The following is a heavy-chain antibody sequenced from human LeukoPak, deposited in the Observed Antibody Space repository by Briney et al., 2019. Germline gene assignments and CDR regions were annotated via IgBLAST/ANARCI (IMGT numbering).Heavy chain of an antibody. J-gene: IGHJ4*02. V-gene: IGHV3-7*03. CDR2: IKQDGSEK. D-gene: IGHD3-10*01. CDR3: TTARNMVRGVIPLDY. CDR1: GFTFSSYW. Sequence: GGSLRLSCAASGFTFSSYWMSWVRQAPGKGLEWVANIKQDGSEKYYVDSVKGRFTISRDNAKNSLYLQMNSLKTGDTAVYYCTTARNMVRGVIPLDYWGQGTLVTVSS.